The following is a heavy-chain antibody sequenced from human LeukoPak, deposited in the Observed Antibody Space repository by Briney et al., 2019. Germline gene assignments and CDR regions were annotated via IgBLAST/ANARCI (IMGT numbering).Heavy chain of an antibody. D-gene: IGHD3-3*01. CDR3: ARGPSRFLEWLFKVELDY. J-gene: IGHJ4*02. CDR2: ISSSGSTI. CDR1: GFTFSSYE. V-gene: IGHV3-48*03. Sequence: PGGSLRLSCAASGFTFSSYEMNWVRQAPGKGLEWVSYISSSGSTIYYADSVKGRFTISRDNAKNTLYLQMNSLRAEDTAVYYCARGPSRFLEWLFKVELDYWGQGTLVTVSS.